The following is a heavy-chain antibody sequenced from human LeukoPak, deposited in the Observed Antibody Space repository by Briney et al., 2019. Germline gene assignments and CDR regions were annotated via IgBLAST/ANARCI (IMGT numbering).Heavy chain of an antibody. V-gene: IGHV3-21*01. CDR1: GFTVSSNY. J-gene: IGHJ3*02. CDR3: ARGGYCGGDCPDAFDI. Sequence: GGSLRLSCAASGFTVSSNYMTWVRQAPGKGLEWVSSISSSSSYIYYADSVKGRFTISRDNAKNSLYLQMNSLRAEDTAVYYCARGGYCGGDCPDAFDIWGQGTMVTVSS. CDR2: ISSSSSYI. D-gene: IGHD2-21*02.